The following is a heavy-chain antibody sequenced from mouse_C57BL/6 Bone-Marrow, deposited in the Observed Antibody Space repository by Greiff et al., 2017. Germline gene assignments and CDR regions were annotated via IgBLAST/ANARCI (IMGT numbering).Heavy chain of an antibody. Sequence: VQLQQPGAELVRPGASVKLSCKASGYTFTSYGISWVKQRTGQGLEWIGEIYPRSGNTYYNEKFKGKATLTADKSSSTAYMELRSLTSVDSAVYFCASNQFEFAYWGQGTLVTVSA. CDR3: ASNQFEFAY. J-gene: IGHJ3*01. CDR1: GYTFTSYG. V-gene: IGHV1-81*01. CDR2: IYPRSGNT.